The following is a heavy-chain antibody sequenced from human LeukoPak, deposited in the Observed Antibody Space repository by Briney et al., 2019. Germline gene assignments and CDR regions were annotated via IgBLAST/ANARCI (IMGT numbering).Heavy chain of an antibody. J-gene: IGHJ3*02. V-gene: IGHV3-30*02. Sequence: GALRLSCGASGFTFSSYGMSWVRQAPGKGLEWVAYIRYDGSNKYYADSVKGRFTISKDNSKNTLYLQMSSLRGEDTAVYYCAKGSSGYDAFDIWGQGTMVTVSS. D-gene: IGHD5-12*01. CDR2: IRYDGSNK. CDR1: GFTFSSYG. CDR3: AKGSSGYDAFDI.